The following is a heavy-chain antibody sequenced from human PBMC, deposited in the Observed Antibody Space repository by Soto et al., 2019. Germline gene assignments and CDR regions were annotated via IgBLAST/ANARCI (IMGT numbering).Heavy chain of an antibody. CDR3: ARDLRRDGYTYTRDDAFDI. CDR2: IIPIFGTA. D-gene: IGHD3-16*01. J-gene: IGHJ3*02. V-gene: IGHV1-69*13. Sequence: SVKVSLKSSGGTFSSYAISLVRQAPGQGLEWMGGIIPIFGTANYAQKFQGRVTITADESTGTAYMELSSLRSEDTAAYYCARDLRRDGYTYTRDDAFDIWGQGTMVTVSS. CDR1: GGTFSSYA.